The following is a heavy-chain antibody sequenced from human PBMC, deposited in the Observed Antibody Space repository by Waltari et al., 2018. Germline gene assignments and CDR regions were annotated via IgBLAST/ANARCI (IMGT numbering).Heavy chain of an antibody. Sequence: EVQLLESGGGLVQPGGSLRLSCAASGFTFSSYAMSWVRQAPGKGLEWVSAISGSGGSTYYADSVKGRFTIARDNSKNTLYLQMNSLRAEDTAVYYCASPDYGDSAKYDYWGQGTLVTVSS. CDR3: ASPDYGDSAKYDY. J-gene: IGHJ4*02. V-gene: IGHV3-23*01. D-gene: IGHD4-17*01. CDR1: GFTFSSYA. CDR2: ISGSGGST.